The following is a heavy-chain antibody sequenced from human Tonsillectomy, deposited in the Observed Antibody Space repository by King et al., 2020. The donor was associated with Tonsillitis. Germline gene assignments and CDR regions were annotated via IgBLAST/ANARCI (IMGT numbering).Heavy chain of an antibody. D-gene: IGHD4-17*01. CDR1: GGSFSGYY. CDR3: SRESVFPGDSSYWYFDL. Sequence: VQLQQWGAGLLKPSETLSLTCAVSGGSFSGYYWSWIRQPPGKGLEWIGEINHSGSTNYNPSLKSRVTISVDTSKNQFSLKLSSVTAADTAVYYWSRESVFPGDSSYWYFDLWGRGTLVTVSS. J-gene: IGHJ2*01. CDR2: INHSGST. V-gene: IGHV4-34*01.